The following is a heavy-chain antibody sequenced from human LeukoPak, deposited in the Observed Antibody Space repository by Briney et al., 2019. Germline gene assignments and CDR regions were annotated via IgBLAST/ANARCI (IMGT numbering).Heavy chain of an antibody. CDR1: GYPFINYD. V-gene: IGHV1-8*01. CDR2: MRPNSGKT. CDR3: ARERGGQAGSYFPS. D-gene: IGHD1-26*01. Sequence: ASVKVSCKTSGYPFINYDINWVRQAARQGVEWMGWMRPNSGKTGYAQKFQGRGTMTRNISISTVYMALRSLRFEDTAVYYCARERGGQAGSYFPSWGQGTLVIVSS. J-gene: IGHJ4*02.